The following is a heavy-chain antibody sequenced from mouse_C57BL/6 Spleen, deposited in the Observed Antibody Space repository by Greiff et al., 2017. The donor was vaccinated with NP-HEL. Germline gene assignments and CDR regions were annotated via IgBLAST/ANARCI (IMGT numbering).Heavy chain of an antibody. CDR2: ISSGSSNI. V-gene: IGHV5-17*01. CDR3: ARSSRMDY. Sequence: EVRVVESGGGLVKPGGSLKLSCAASGFTFSDYGMHWVRQAPEKGLEWVAYISSGSSNIYYADTVKGRVTIARDNAKNTLFLQMTSLRSEDTAMYYCARSSRMDYWGQGTSVTVSS. J-gene: IGHJ4*01. CDR1: GFTFSDYG.